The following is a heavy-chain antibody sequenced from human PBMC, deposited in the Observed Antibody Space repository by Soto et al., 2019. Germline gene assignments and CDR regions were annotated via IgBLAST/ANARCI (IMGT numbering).Heavy chain of an antibody. CDR1: GGTFSSYA. CDR2: IIPIFGTA. Sequence: QVKLVQSGAEVKKPGSSVKVSCKASGGTFSSYAISWVRQAPGQGLEWMGGIIPIFGTANYAQKFQGRVTITADESTSTAYMELSSLRSEDTAVYYCARSRVTYYYDRRAFDIWCQGTMVTVSS. D-gene: IGHD3-22*01. J-gene: IGHJ3*02. CDR3: ARSRVTYYYDRRAFDI. V-gene: IGHV1-69*01.